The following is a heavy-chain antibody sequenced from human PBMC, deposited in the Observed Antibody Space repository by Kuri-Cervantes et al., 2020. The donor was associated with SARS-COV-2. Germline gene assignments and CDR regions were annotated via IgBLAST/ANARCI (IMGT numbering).Heavy chain of an antibody. D-gene: IGHD5-18*01. CDR2: IYYSGST. CDR1: GGSISSYY. V-gene: IGHV4-59*01. J-gene: IGHJ3*02. CDR3: ARDWGYSYAEGAFDI. Sequence: ESLKIFCTVSGGSISSYYWSWIRQPPGKGLEWIGYIYYSGSTNYNPSLKSRVTISVDTSKNQFSLKLSSVTAADTAVYYCARDWGYSYAEGAFDIWGQGTMVTVSS.